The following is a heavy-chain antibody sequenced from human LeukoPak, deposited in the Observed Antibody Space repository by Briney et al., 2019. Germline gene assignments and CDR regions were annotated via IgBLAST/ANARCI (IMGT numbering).Heavy chain of an antibody. J-gene: IGHJ5*02. CDR2: ISRNSGSI. CDR1: GFTFDDYA. D-gene: IGHD3-22*01. V-gene: IGHV3-9*01. CDR3: AKDMGSSGYYYWFDP. Sequence: GGSLRLSCAASGFTFDDYAMHWVRQAPGKGLEWVSGISRNSGSIGYADSVKGRFTISRDNAKNSLYLQMNSLRAEDTALYYCAKDMGSSGYYYWFDPWGQGTLVTVSS.